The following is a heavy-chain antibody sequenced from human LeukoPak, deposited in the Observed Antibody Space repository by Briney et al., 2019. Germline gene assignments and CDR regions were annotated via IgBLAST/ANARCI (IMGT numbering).Heavy chain of an antibody. V-gene: IGHV1-18*01. CDR3: ARVDRSTSYGLKSD. J-gene: IGHJ4*02. CDR2: ISAYNGNT. Sequence: GASVKVSCKASGYTFTSYGISWVRQAPGQGLEWMGWISAYNGNTNYAQKLQGRVTMTTDTSTSTAYMELRSLRSDDTAVYYCARVDRSTSYGLKSDWGQGTLVTVSS. CDR1: GYTFTSYG. D-gene: IGHD2-2*01.